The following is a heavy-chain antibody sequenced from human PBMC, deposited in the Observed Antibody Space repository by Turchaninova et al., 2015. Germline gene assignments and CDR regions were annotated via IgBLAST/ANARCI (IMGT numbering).Heavy chain of an antibody. D-gene: IGHD1-14*01. V-gene: IGHV5-51*01. J-gene: IGHJ2*01. CDR2: IYPGDFVP. CDR3: AGHVITRAYWYFDL. CDR1: GYNFITYW. Sequence: EEQLVQSGPEVKKPGESLKISCKASGYNFITYWIGWVRQMPGKGLEWMGNIYPGDFVPRISPFFNGQVPFPACHVTRTPDRRGGAVKDAESAIYYGAGHVITRAYWYFDLWGRGTLVDVSS.